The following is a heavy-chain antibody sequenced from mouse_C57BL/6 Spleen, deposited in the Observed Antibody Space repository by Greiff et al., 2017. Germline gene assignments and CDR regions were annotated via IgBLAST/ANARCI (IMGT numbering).Heavy chain of an antibody. J-gene: IGHJ2*01. CDR3: ARRESTMVYFDY. CDR1: GYTFTSYW. V-gene: IGHV1-59*01. CDR2: IDPSDSYT. D-gene: IGHD2-1*01. Sequence: VKLQQPGAELVRPGTSVKLSCKASGYTFTSYWMHWVKQRPGQGLEWIGVIDPSDSYTNYNQKFKGKATLTVDTSSSTAYMQLSSLTSEDSAVYYCARRESTMVYFDYWGQGTTLTVSS.